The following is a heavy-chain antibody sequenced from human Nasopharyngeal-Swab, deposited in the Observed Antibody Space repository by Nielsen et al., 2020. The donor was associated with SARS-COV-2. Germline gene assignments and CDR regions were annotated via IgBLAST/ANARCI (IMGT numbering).Heavy chain of an antibody. D-gene: IGHD2-15*01. Sequence: ASVKVSCKVSGYTLTELSMHWVRPAPGKGLEWMGGFDPEDGETIYAQKFQGRVTMTEDTSTDTAYMELSSLRSEDTAVYYCATAPAVVVVAATRDYYYYGMDVWGQGTTVTFSS. CDR2: FDPEDGET. CDR3: ATAPAVVVVAATRDYYYYGMDV. V-gene: IGHV1-24*01. CDR1: GYTLTELS. J-gene: IGHJ6*02.